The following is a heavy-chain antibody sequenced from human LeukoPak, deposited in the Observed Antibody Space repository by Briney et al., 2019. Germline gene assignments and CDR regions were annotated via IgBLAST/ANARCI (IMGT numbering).Heavy chain of an antibody. D-gene: IGHD1-1*01. V-gene: IGHV1-18*01. J-gene: IGHJ4*02. Sequence: GASVKVSCKTSGFTFTNYGITWVRRAPGQGLEWVGWISGYNGVTNYAQKFRGRVTMTTDTSTTTAYMELRSLTSDDTAVYFCARDDTSTWRENWGQGTLVTVSS. CDR1: GFTFTNYG. CDR3: ARDDTSTWREN. CDR2: ISGYNGVT.